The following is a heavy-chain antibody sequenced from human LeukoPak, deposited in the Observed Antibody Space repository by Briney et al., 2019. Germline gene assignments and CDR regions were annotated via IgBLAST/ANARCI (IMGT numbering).Heavy chain of an antibody. CDR2: IFNSGST. D-gene: IGHD5-12*01. V-gene: IGHV4-39*07. CDR3: ARDRHKLVDIVAGILDY. CDR1: GGSISSSNYY. J-gene: IGHJ4*02. Sequence: PSETLPLTCTVSGGSISSSNYYWGWIRQPPGKGLEWIGYIFNSGSTYYNPSLKSRVTILVDTSKNQFSLKLSSVTAADTAVYYCARDRHKLVDIVAGILDYWGQGTLVTVSS.